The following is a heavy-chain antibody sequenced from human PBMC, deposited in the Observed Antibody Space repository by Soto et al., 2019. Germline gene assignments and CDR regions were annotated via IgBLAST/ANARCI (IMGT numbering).Heavy chain of an antibody. D-gene: IGHD2-21*02. CDR2: IYPGDSDT. Sequence: DSLPISCKGSGDSFTSYWIGLVRQMPGKGLEWMGIIYPGDSDTRYSPSFQGQVTISADKSISTAYLQWRSLKASDTAMYYCATPAGGAYCGGDCYSDWGQGTLVTVSS. CDR3: ATPAGGAYCGGDCYSD. CDR1: GDSFTSYW. J-gene: IGHJ4*02. V-gene: IGHV5-51*01.